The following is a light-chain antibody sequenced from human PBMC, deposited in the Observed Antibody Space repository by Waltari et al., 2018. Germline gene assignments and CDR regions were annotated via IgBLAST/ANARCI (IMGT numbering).Light chain of an antibody. CDR2: RDG. J-gene: IGLJ3*02. Sequence: QSVVTQPPSASGTPGQRVSISCAGSTSNIGGHSVYWFQQLPGTAPKLLIYRDGQRPSGVPDRFSASKSGTSASLAISGLRAEDEADYYCATWDDRMRVWVFGGGTKLTVL. CDR3: ATWDDRMRVWV. CDR1: TSNIGGHS. V-gene: IGLV1-47*01.